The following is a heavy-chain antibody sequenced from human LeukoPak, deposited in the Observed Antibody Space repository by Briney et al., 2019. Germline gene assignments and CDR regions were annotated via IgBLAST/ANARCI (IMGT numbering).Heavy chain of an antibody. V-gene: IGHV3-21*04. CDR2: ITSAIHTT. Sequence: GGSLRLSCAASGFTFSSYGISWVRQAPGKGLQWVSTITSAIHTTYYADSVKGRFTISRDNAKNSLYLQMSSLRAEDTAVYYCARAIYGIFIYYMDVWGRGTTVTISS. CDR1: GFTFSSYG. CDR3: ARAIYGIFIYYMDV. J-gene: IGHJ6*03. D-gene: IGHD3-9*01.